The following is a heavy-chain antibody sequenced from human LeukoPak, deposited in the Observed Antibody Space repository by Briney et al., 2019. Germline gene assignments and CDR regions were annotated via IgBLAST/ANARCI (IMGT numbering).Heavy chain of an antibody. Sequence: SETLSLTCTVSGGSISSGGYYWSWIRQHPGKGLEWIGYIYYSGSTYYNPSLKSRVTISVDTSKNQFSLKLSSVTAADTAVYYCARHREGYYGSGSYYSFDPWGQGTLVTVSS. CDR1: GGSISSGGYY. CDR3: ARHREGYYGSGSYYSFDP. D-gene: IGHD3-10*01. CDR2: IYYSGST. J-gene: IGHJ5*02. V-gene: IGHV4-39*01.